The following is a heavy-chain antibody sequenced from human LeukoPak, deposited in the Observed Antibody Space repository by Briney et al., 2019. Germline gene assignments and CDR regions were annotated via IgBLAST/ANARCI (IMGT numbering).Heavy chain of an antibody. CDR1: GFTFSSYW. CDR3: ARGSTIFGVVIVDY. CDR2: ISGDGSST. D-gene: IGHD3-3*01. V-gene: IGHV3-74*01. J-gene: IGHJ4*02. Sequence: GGSLRLSCATSGFTFSSYWMYWVRQVPGKGLVWVSRISGDGSSTSYADSVKGRFTISRDNAKNTLYLQMNSLRAEDTAVYYCARGSTIFGVVIVDYWGQGTLVTVSS.